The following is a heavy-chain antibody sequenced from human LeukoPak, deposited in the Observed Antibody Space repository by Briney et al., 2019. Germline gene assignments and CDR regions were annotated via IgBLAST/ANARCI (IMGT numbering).Heavy chain of an antibody. J-gene: IGHJ4*02. D-gene: IGHD3-22*01. CDR2: IYYSGST. V-gene: IGHV4-59*08. CDR3: ARREDSGSSGYYGL. CDR1: GGSISSYH. Sequence: SETLSLTCTVSGGSISSYHWSWIRQPPGKGLEWIGYIYYSGSTNYNPSLKSRVTISVDTSKNQFSLKLSSVTAADTDVYYCARREDSGSSGYYGLWGQGTLVTVSS.